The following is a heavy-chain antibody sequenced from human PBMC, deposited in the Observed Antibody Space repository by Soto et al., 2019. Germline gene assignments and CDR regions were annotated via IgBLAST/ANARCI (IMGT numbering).Heavy chain of an antibody. D-gene: IGHD3-3*01. J-gene: IGHJ4*02. CDR1: GLTLSRYS. V-gene: IGHV3-30-3*01. CDR3: ARIITIFGVETQDELDF. Sequence: VHVVESGGGVVQPGTSTTLSCAASGLTLSRYSLHWVRQAPGKGLEWVAMMSDDGDNKYYADSVKGRFTISRDSSKNTLLLQMNSMRPEDTAVYYCARIITIFGVETQDELDFWGRGSLVTVSS. CDR2: MSDDGDNK.